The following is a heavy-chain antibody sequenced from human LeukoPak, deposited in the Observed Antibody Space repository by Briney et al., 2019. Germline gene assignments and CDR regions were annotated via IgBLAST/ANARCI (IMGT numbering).Heavy chain of an antibody. Sequence: GGSLRLSCAASGFTISSHWMTWVRQASGKGLEWVANINQDGSERHYVDSVKGRFTISRDNAKNSLSLQMNSLRAEDTAVYYCARSNAMGVWGQGTTVTVSS. J-gene: IGHJ6*02. V-gene: IGHV3-7*01. CDR3: ARSNAMGV. CDR2: INQDGSER. CDR1: GFTISSHW.